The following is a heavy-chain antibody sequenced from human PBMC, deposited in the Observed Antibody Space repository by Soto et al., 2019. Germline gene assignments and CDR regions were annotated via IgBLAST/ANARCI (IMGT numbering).Heavy chain of an antibody. D-gene: IGHD3-3*01. CDR3: VVQIFGVQMSGYGPFGFDP. J-gene: IGHJ5*02. Sequence: EVQLVESGGGLVQPGGSLRLSCAASGFTFSSYEMNWVRQAPGKGLEWVSYISSSGSTIYYADSVKGRFTISRDNAKNPLYLQMNRLRVEDTAVDYCVVQIFGVQMSGYGPFGFDPWGQGPLVTVSS. V-gene: IGHV3-48*03. CDR1: GFTFSSYE. CDR2: ISSSGSTI.